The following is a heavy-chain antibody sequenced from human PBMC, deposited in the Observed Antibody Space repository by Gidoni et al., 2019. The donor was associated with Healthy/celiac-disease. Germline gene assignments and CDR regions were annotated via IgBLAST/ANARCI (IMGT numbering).Heavy chain of an antibody. CDR1: GGTFSSYA. D-gene: IGHD6-13*01. J-gene: IGHJ6*03. CDR3: ASLFRAGHKPKVYYYYYMDV. Sequence: QVQLVQSGAEVKKPGSSVKVSCKASGGTFSSYAISWVRQAPGQGLEWMGGIIPIFGTANYAQKFQGRVTITADESTSTAYMELSSLRSEDTAVYYCASLFRAGHKPKVYYYYYMDVWGKGTTVTVSS. V-gene: IGHV1-69*01. CDR2: IIPIFGTA.